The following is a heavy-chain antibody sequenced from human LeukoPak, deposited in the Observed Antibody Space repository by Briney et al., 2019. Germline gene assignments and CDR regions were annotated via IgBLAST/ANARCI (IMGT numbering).Heavy chain of an antibody. J-gene: IGHJ4*02. CDR3: ARVTGYMTEDYFDY. CDR2: IYYSGST. D-gene: IGHD6-13*01. V-gene: IGHV4-39*07. Sequence: SETLSLTCTVYGGSISSGFYYWGWLPQPPGKGLEWIGNIYYSGSTYYNPSLKSRVTISADTSKTQFSLRLSSVTAADTAVYYCARVTGYMTEDYFDYWGQGTLITVSS. CDR1: GGSISSGFYY.